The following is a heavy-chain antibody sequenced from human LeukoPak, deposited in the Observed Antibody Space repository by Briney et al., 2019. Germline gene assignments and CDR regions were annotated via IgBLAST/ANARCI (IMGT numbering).Heavy chain of an antibody. V-gene: IGHV4-30-4*01. J-gene: IGHJ4*02. CDR1: GGSISSGDYY. Sequence: ASQTPSLTCTVSGGSISSGDYYWSWIRQPPGKGLEWIGYIYYSGSTYYNPSLKSRVTISVDTSKNQFSLKLSSVTAADTAVYYCARENYYDSSGYYPYYFDYWGQGTLVTVSS. D-gene: IGHD3-22*01. CDR3: ARENYYDSSGYYPYYFDY. CDR2: IYYSGST.